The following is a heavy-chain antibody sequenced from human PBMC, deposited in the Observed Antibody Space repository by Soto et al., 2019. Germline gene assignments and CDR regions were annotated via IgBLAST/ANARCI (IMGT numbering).Heavy chain of an antibody. V-gene: IGHV3-33*01. D-gene: IGHD6-13*01. Sequence: QVQLVESGGGVVQPGRSLRLSCAASGFNFNNYGMHWVRQAPGKGLEWVAVIWNDGNGYYDANSVKGRFTISRDNSKNTLYLKMSSLRAEDTAVYYCARRQISPPTRGAASARGGMDVWGQGTTVTVSS. CDR1: GFNFNNYG. CDR2: IWNDGNGY. CDR3: ARRQISPPTRGAASARGGMDV. J-gene: IGHJ6*02.